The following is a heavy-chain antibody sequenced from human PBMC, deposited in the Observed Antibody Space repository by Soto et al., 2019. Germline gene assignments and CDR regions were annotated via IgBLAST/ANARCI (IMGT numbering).Heavy chain of an antibody. Sequence: QVQLVQSGVEVKKPGASVKVSCKAMGSTFTNYGLSWVRQAPGEGLEWLGWISAYNGHTKYAQKVQDRVTLTTDTSATTAFLELRSLTSDDTAVYYCVRGDGGYFDHWGQGTLVLVSS. D-gene: IGHD3-16*01. CDR3: VRGDGGYFDH. J-gene: IGHJ4*02. CDR2: ISAYNGHT. V-gene: IGHV1-18*01. CDR1: GSTFTNYG.